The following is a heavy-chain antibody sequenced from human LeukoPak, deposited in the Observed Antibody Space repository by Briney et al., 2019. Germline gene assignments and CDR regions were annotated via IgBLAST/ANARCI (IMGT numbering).Heavy chain of an antibody. J-gene: IGHJ4*02. V-gene: IGHV3-20*04. CDR1: GFTFDDYG. Sequence: GGSLRLSCAASGFTFDDYGMSWVRQAPGKGLEWVSGINWNGGSTGYADSMKGRFTISRDNAKNSLYLQMNSLRAEDTALYSCARDGRISRDIVVVPAAHWGQGTLVTVSS. CDR2: INWNGGST. D-gene: IGHD2-2*01. CDR3: ARDGRISRDIVVVPAAH.